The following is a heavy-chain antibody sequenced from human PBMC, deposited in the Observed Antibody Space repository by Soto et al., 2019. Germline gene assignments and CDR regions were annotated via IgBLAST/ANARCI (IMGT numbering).Heavy chain of an antibody. CDR3: AREDYGGNSGSFDY. D-gene: IGHD4-17*01. CDR2: ISYDGSNK. V-gene: IGHV3-30-3*01. CDR1: GFTFSSYA. Sequence: GGSLRLSCAASGFTFSSYAMHWVRQAPGKGLEWVAVISYDGSNKYYADSVKGRFTISRDNSKNTLYLQMNSLRAEDTAVYYCAREDYGGNSGSFDYWGQGTLVTVSS. J-gene: IGHJ4*02.